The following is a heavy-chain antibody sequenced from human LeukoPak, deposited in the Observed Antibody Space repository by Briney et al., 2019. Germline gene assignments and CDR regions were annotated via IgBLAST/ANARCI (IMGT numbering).Heavy chain of an antibody. V-gene: IGHV3-9*01. Sequence: WIRQPPGKGLEWVSGLGWNSGNIGYAVSVKGRFTISRDNAKNSLYLQMNSLRAEDTALYYCAKRGANGGFDYWGQGTLVTVSS. CDR3: AKRGANGGFDY. D-gene: IGHD4/OR15-4a*01. J-gene: IGHJ4*02. CDR2: LGWNSGNI.